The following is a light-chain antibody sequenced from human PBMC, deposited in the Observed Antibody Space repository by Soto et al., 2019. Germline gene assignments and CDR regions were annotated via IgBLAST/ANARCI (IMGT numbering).Light chain of an antibody. CDR3: SSYTGIGTVV. Sequence: QAVVTQPASVSGSPGQSLTISCTGTSSDVGGYNYVSWYQQHPGKAPKLMIYDVTNRPSGVSNRFSGSKSGNTASLTISGLQVEDEADYYCSSYTGIGTVVFGGGTKLTVL. CDR2: DVT. V-gene: IGLV2-14*03. J-gene: IGLJ2*01. CDR1: SSDVGGYNY.